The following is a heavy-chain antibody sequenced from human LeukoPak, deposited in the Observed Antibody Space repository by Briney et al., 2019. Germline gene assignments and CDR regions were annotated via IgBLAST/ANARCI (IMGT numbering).Heavy chain of an antibody. CDR1: GYTFIAYG. V-gene: IGHV1-18*01. CDR3: ARDLRGDYYFDY. CDR2: ISAYNGNT. J-gene: IGHJ4*02. Sequence: ASVKVSCKASGYTFIAYGLSWVRQAPGQGLEWMGWISAYNGNTNYAQKLQGRVTMTRDTSTSTAYMELRSLTSDDTAVYYCARDLRGDYYFDYWGQGTLVTVSS. D-gene: IGHD2-21*01.